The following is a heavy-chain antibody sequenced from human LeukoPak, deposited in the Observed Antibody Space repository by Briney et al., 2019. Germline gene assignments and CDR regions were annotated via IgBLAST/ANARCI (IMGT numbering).Heavy chain of an antibody. CDR2: IRIKVYGATT. V-gene: IGHV3-49*04. Sequence: PGRSLRLSCTASGFIFGDYAMSWVRQAPGKGLEWVGFIRIKVYGATTEYAASVKGRFTISRDDSKSITYLQMNSLKTEDTAVYYCARDVDRGSSWGQGTLVTVSS. CDR3: ARDVDRGSS. J-gene: IGHJ4*02. CDR1: GFIFGDYA. D-gene: IGHD6-13*01.